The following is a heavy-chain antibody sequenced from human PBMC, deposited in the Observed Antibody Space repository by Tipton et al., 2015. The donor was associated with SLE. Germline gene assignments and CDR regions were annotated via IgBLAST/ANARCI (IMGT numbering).Heavy chain of an antibody. J-gene: IGHJ3*02. V-gene: IGHV4-39*07. Sequence: TLSLTCSVSGGSISSSGYYWGWIRQPPGKGLEWIGSVYYSGATYYKSSLKSRVTISLDTSKNQFSLKVTSVTAADTAVYYCARGGSKHYDFWGRQMGPHAFDIWGQETKVTVSS. CDR3: ARGGSKHYDFWGRQMGPHAFDI. CDR2: VYYSGAT. CDR1: GGSISSSGYY. D-gene: IGHD3-3*01.